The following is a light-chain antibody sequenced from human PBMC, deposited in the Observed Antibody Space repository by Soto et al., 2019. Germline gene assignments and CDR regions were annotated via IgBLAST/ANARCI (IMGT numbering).Light chain of an antibody. CDR1: HSVSSN. V-gene: IGKV3-15*01. Sequence: SPFTLSVSQGQGATLSCRASHSVSSNLVWYQQKPGQAPRLLIYGASTRATGIPARFSGSGSGTEFTLTISSLLSEDFAVYYCQQYNDWPPYTFGQGTKVDI. CDR3: QQYNDWPPYT. J-gene: IGKJ1*01. CDR2: GAS.